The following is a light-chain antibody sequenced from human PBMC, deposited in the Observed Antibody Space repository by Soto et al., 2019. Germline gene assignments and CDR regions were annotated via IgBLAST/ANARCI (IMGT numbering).Light chain of an antibody. V-gene: IGKV3-20*01. CDR3: QQYGNSRWT. Sequence: EIVLTQSPGTLSLSPGERATLSCRASQSASSRYLAWYQQKPGQAPRLLISGASTRATGIPDRFSGSGSGTDFTLTISRLEPEDFAVYYCQQYGNSRWTFGQGTKVDNK. CDR1: QSASSRY. CDR2: GAS. J-gene: IGKJ1*01.